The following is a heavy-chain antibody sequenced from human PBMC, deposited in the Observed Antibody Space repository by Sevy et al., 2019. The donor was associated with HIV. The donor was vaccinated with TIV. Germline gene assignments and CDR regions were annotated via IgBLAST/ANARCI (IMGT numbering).Heavy chain of an antibody. Sequence: GGSLRLSCAASGFTFSRNAMSWVRQAPGKGLEWASGITGSGGSTYYADSVKGRFTISRDNSRNTMYLQMNSLRVEDKAVNYCAKVGYCSSTSCYSIYYGMDVWGQGTTVTVSS. V-gene: IGHV3-23*01. CDR3: AKVGYCSSTSCYSIYYGMDV. CDR2: ITGSGGST. J-gene: IGHJ6*02. D-gene: IGHD2-2*02. CDR1: GFTFSRNA.